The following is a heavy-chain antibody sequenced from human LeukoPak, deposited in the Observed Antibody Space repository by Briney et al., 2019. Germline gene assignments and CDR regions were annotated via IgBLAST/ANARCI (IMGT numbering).Heavy chain of an antibody. Sequence: PSETLSLTCTVSGGSISSGSYYWGWIRQPPGKGLEWIGSIYYSGSTYYKPSLKSRVTISLDTSKNQFSLKLSSVTAADTAAYYCARELATAGITYYMDVWGKGTTVTISS. CDR3: ARELATAGITYYMDV. CDR2: IYYSGST. V-gene: IGHV4-39*07. CDR1: GGSISSGSYY. D-gene: IGHD6-13*01. J-gene: IGHJ6*03.